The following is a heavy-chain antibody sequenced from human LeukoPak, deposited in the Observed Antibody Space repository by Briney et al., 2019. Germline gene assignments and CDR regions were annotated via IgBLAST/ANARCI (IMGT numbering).Heavy chain of an antibody. J-gene: IGHJ4*02. Sequence: GGSLRLSCAASGFTFSGYWMHWVRQVPGKGLLWVSHINPDGSSTSYADSVKGRFTISRDNAKNTLYLQMSSLRADDTAVYYCTSNRLYYDFWSGYYWGQGALVTVSS. CDR2: INPDGSST. CDR3: TSNRLYYDFWSGYY. D-gene: IGHD3-3*01. CDR1: GFTFSGYW. V-gene: IGHV3-74*01.